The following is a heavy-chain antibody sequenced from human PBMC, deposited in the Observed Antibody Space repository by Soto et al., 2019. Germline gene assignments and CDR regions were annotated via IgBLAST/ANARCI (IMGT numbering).Heavy chain of an antibody. CDR3: VRGRSYSVYDF. D-gene: IGHD5-12*01. CDR1: GGSISGHA. J-gene: IGHJ4*02. Sequence: LSLTCTVSGGSISGHAWIWVRQPAGRGLEWIGHIYPSGSTSYNPSLRSRVTMSLDTSNNQIFLNLTSVTAADTAVFYCVRGRSYSVYDFWGPGTLVTVSS. CDR2: IYPSGST. V-gene: IGHV4-4*07.